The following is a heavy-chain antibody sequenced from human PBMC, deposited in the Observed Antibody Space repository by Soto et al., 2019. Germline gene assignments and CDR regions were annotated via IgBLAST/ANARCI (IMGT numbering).Heavy chain of an antibody. CDR3: AREYYDSSGFYYYYYGMDV. Sequence: QVQLVQSGAEVKKPGASVKVSCKASGYTFTGYYMHWVRQAPGQGLEWMGWINPNSGGTNYAQKFQGWVTMTRDMSISTAYMELSRLRSDDTAVYYCAREYYDSSGFYYYYYGMDVWGQGTTVTVSS. V-gene: IGHV1-2*04. J-gene: IGHJ6*02. CDR2: INPNSGGT. CDR1: GYTFTGYY. D-gene: IGHD3-22*01.